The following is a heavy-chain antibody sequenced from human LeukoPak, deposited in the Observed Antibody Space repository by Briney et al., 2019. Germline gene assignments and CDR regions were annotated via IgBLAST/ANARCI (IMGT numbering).Heavy chain of an antibody. D-gene: IGHD3-22*01. CDR2: INAGNGNT. CDR3: ASEYYDSSGYSEEDYYYGMDV. Sequence: ASVKVSCKASGYTFTSYAMHWVRQAPGQRLEWMGWINAGNGNTKYSQKFQGRVTITRDTSASTAYMELSSLRSEDTAVYYCASEYYDSSGYSEEDYYYGMDVWGQGTTVTVSS. J-gene: IGHJ6*02. V-gene: IGHV1-3*01. CDR1: GYTFTSYA.